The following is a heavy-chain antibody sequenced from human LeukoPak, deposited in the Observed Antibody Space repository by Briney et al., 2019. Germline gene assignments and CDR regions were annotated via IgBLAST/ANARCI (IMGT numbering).Heavy chain of an antibody. CDR3: ARDSRTTPAFDI. CDR2: VYYSGST. CDR1: GGSISSYY. Sequence: SETLSLTCTVSGGSISSYYWSWIRQPPGKGLEWSGYVYYSGSTNYNPSPKSRVSISVDTSKNQFSLKLSSVTAADTAVYHCARDSRTTPAFDIWGQGTMVTVSS. D-gene: IGHD1-1*01. V-gene: IGHV4-59*01. J-gene: IGHJ3*02.